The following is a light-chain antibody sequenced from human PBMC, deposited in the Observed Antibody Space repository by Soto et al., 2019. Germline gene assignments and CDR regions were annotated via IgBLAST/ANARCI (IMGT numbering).Light chain of an antibody. J-gene: IGLJ1*01. V-gene: IGLV2-14*01. CDR2: DVS. CDR1: SSDVGGYNY. CDR3: SSYTSSSTL. Sequence: QXVLTQPASVSGSPSESITFSCTGTSSDVGGYNYVSWYQQHPGKAPKLMIYDVSNRPSGVSNRFSGSKSGNTASLTISGLQAEDEADYYCSSYTSSSTLFGTGTKVTVL.